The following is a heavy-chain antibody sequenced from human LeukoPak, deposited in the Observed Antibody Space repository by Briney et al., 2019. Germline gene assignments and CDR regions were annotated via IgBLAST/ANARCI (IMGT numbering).Heavy chain of an antibody. CDR3: AYGGNFDY. V-gene: IGHV3-30*03. D-gene: IGHD4-23*01. J-gene: IGHJ4*02. Sequence: GRSLRLSCAASGFTFSSYGMHWVRQAPGKGLERVAVISYDGSNKYYADSVKGRFTISRDNSKNTLYLQMNSLRAEDTAVYYCAYGGNFDYWGQGTLVTVSS. CDR2: ISYDGSNK. CDR1: GFTFSSYG.